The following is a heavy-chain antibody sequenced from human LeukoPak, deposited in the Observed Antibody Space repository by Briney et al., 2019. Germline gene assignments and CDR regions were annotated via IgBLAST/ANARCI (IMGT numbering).Heavy chain of an antibody. D-gene: IGHD1-26*01. CDR2: IYYSGNT. CDR1: GGSISSGGYY. V-gene: IGHV4-31*03. CDR3: ARVRGDSGIVGATTADY. J-gene: IGHJ4*02. Sequence: SETLSLTYTVSGGSISSGGYYWSWIRQHPGKGLEWIGYIYYSGNTYSNPSLKSRVSISVDTSKNQFSLKLSSVTAADTAVYYCARVRGDSGIVGATTADYWGQGTLVTVSS.